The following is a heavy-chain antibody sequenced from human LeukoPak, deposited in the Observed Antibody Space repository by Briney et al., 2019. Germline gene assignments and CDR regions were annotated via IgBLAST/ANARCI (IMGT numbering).Heavy chain of an antibody. J-gene: IGHJ3*02. V-gene: IGHV4-61*02. CDR3: ASSSGLYSSGWYGAFDI. CDR1: GGSISSGSYY. CDR2: IYTSGST. Sequence: TSETLSLTCTVSGGSISSGSYYWSWIRQPAGKGLEWIGRIYTSGSTNYNPSLKSRVTISVDTSKNQFSLKLSSVTAADTAVYYCASSSGLYSSGWYGAFDIWGQGTMVTVSS. D-gene: IGHD6-19*01.